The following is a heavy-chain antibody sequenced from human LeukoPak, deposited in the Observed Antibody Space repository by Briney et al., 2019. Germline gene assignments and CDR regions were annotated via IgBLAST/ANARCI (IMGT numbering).Heavy chain of an antibody. V-gene: IGHV3-23*01. CDR2: ISGSGAGT. CDR3: ARASRVTFAGVIDN. Sequence: PGGSLRLSCTASGFTFRNYVMNWVRQAPGKGLEWVSGISGSGAGTNYADSVKGRLTISRDNSKNTLNLQMNSLRVDDTAVYYCARASRVTFAGVIDNWGQGTLVTVSS. J-gene: IGHJ4*02. CDR1: GFTFRNYV. D-gene: IGHD3-16*02.